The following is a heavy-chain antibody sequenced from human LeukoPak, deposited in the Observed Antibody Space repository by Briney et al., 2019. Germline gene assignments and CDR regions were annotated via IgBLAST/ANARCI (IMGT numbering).Heavy chain of an antibody. V-gene: IGHV1-18*01. D-gene: IGHD3-9*01. Sequence: GASVKVSCKASGYTFTSYGISWLRPAPGQGLAWMGWINAYNGNTNYAQKLQGRVTMTTDTSTSTAYMELRSLRSDDTAVYYCARVPKGAYYDILTGYSMDYWGQGTLVTVSS. J-gene: IGHJ4*02. CDR3: ARVPKGAYYDILTGYSMDY. CDR1: GYTFTSYG. CDR2: INAYNGNT.